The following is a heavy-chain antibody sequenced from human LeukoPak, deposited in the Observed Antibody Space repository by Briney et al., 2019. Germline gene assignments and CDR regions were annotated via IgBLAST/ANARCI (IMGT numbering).Heavy chain of an antibody. CDR3: AKGLRWFGDFYFSFFDY. CDR2: ITWDGDST. Sequence: GGSLRLSCAASGFTFDDYAMHWVRQAPGKSLEWVSLITWDGDSTYYADSVKGRFTISRDNSKNSLYLQMNTLKTEDTAVYYCAKGLRWFGDFYFSFFDYWGQGILVTISS. CDR1: GFTFDDYA. D-gene: IGHD3-10*01. J-gene: IGHJ4*02. V-gene: IGHV3-43D*03.